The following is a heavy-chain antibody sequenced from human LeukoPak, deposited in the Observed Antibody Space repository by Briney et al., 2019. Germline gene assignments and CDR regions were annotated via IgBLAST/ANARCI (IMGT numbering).Heavy chain of an antibody. D-gene: IGHD7-27*01. CDR1: GFTFSNAW. J-gene: IGHJ4*02. CDR2: VKSRTDGCTT. CDR3: TTGLGTDFDY. V-gene: IGHV3-15*01. Sequence: GGSLRLSCAASGFTFSNAWMSWVRQAPGKGMEWVGRVKSRTDGCTTDYAAPVKGRFTISGDDSKNTLSLQMSSLKTEDTAVYYCTTGLGTDFDYWGQGSLVTVSS.